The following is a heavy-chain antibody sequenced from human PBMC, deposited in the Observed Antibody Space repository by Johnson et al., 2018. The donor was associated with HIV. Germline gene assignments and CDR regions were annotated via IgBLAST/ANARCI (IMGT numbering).Heavy chain of an antibody. Sequence: VQLVESGGGLVQPGGSLRLSCAASGFTASSDYMTWVRQAPGKGLEWVSIIYSGGSTYYTRSGKGRFTISRDNSKNMLFLQINSLRVEDTAVYYCARVRVGAFDIWGQGTMVTVSS. J-gene: IGHJ3*02. CDR2: IYSGGST. D-gene: IGHD1-26*01. V-gene: IGHV3-66*02. CDR1: GFTASSDY. CDR3: ARVRVGAFDI.